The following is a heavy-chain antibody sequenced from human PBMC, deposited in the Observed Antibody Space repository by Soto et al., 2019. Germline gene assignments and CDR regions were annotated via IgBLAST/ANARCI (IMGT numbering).Heavy chain of an antibody. CDR1: GLTFSKTW. V-gene: IGHV3-15*01. J-gene: IGHJ4*02. CDR2: IKSKNDGGTI. CDR3: TTDPRY. Sequence: EVQLVESGGGVVEPGGSLRLSCALSGLTFSKTWMSWVRQAPGKGLEWVGRIKSKNDGGTIDRIAPVKDRFIISRDDSKDTVYLQMTSLKPEDTAVYYCTTDPRYWGQGTLVTVSS.